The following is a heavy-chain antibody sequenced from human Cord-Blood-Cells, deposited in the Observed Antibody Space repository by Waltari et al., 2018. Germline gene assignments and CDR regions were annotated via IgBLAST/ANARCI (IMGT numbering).Heavy chain of an antibody. CDR2: ISAYNGNT. CDR3: ARDRCSSTSCYTGAFDI. D-gene: IGHD2-2*02. V-gene: IGHV1-18*04. J-gene: IGHJ3*02. Sequence: QVQLVQSGAEVKKPGASVKVSCKASGYTFTSYGISLVRQAPVQGLEWMGWISAYNGNTNYAQKLQGRVTMTTDTSTSTAYMELRSLRSDDTAVYYCARDRCSSTSCYTGAFDIWGQGTMVTVSS. CDR1: GYTFTSYG.